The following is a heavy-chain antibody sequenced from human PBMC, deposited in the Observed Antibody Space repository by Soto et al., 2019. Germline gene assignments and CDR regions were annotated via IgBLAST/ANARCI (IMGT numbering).Heavy chain of an antibody. V-gene: IGHV3-30*18. Sequence: QVQLVESGGGVVQPGRSLRLSCAASGFTFSSYGMHWVRQAPGKGLEWVAVISYDGSNKYYADSVKGRFTISRDNSKNTLYLQMNSLRAEDTAVYYCAKVAGDYWGHGTLVTVSS. CDR3: AKVAGDY. J-gene: IGHJ4*01. CDR1: GFTFSSYG. CDR2: ISYDGSNK. D-gene: IGHD6-13*01.